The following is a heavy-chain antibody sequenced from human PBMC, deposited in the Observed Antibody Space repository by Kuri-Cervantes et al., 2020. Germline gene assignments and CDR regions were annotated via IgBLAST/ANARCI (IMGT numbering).Heavy chain of an antibody. Sequence: SETRSSTFAVFGYSTSSGYFWGWIRQPPGKGLEWMGSIYHSGSTYYNPPLKSNVTISVYTSKNQLSLKLSSVTAADTAVYYCARHRYSSGSFDYWGQGTLVTVSS. CDR1: GYSTSSGYF. CDR3: ARHRYSSGSFDY. D-gene: IGHD6-19*01. V-gene: IGHV4-38-2*01. J-gene: IGHJ4*02. CDR2: IYHSGST.